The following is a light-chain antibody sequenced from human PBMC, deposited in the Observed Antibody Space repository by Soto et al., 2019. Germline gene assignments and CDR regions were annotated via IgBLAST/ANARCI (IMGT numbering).Light chain of an antibody. CDR3: QQYYSAPYT. Sequence: DIVMTQSPDSLAVSLGERATINCKSSQSVLSSSNSLNYLTWFQQMPGQPPRLLIYWASTRESGVPARFSGSGSGTDFTLTISSLQAEDVAVYYCQQYYSAPYTFGQGTSWRSN. J-gene: IGKJ2*01. CDR1: QSVLSSSNSLNY. CDR2: WAS. V-gene: IGKV4-1*01.